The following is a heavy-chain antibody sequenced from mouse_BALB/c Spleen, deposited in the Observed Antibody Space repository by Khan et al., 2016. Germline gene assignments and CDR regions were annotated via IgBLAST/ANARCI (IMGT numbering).Heavy chain of an antibody. CDR3: ASISTRAMDY. Sequence: VQLQESGPEVVRPGVSVKISCTGSGYTFTDYAMHWVKQSHAKSLEWIGVISTYNGNTNYNQKFQGKATMTVDTSSNTAYLELARLTSEDSAIYSYASISTRAMDYWGQGTSVTVSS. CDR1: GYTFTDYA. J-gene: IGHJ4*01. V-gene: IGHV1S137*01. CDR2: ISTYNGNT. D-gene: IGHD1-1*01.